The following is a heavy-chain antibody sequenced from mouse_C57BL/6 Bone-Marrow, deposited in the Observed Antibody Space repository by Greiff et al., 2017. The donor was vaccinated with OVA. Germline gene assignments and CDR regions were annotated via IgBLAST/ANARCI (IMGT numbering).Heavy chain of an antibody. CDR1: GYTFTSYW. V-gene: IGHV1-55*01. Sequence: VQLQQPGAELVKPGASVKMSCKASGYTFTSYWITWVKQRPGQGLEWIGDIYPGSGSTNYNEKFKSKATLTVDTSSSTAYMQLSSLTSEDSAVYYCARRGLYDGYFSWFAYWGQGTLVTVSA. D-gene: IGHD2-3*01. CDR3: ARRGLYDGYFSWFAY. CDR2: IYPGSGST. J-gene: IGHJ3*01.